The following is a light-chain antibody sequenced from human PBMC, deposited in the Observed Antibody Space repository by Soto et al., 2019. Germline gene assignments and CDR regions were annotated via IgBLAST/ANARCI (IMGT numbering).Light chain of an antibody. CDR2: EVI. Sequence: QSVLTQSASVSGSPGQSITIPCTGTSSDIGGYDYVSWYQQHPGKVPKLIIYEVIKRPAGVSHRFSGSKSGNTASLTISGLQTEDEADYYCSSYAPSSALVFGGGTKLTVL. CDR1: SSDIGGYDY. V-gene: IGLV2-14*01. J-gene: IGLJ2*01. CDR3: SSYAPSSALV.